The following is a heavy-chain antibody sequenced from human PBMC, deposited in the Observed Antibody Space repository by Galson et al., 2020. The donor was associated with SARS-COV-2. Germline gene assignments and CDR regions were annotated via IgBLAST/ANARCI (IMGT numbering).Heavy chain of an antibody. CDR1: GFIFSTYA. Sequence: GESLKISCATSGFIFSTYAMTWVRPAPRKGLEWVSSISENGLNTYHADSVKGRFTISRDNSKNTLDLQMNSLGAEDTAIYYCVQTAEWGRPSHFDYWGQGTLVTVSS. CDR2: ISENGLNT. V-gene: IGHV3-23*01. J-gene: IGHJ4*02. D-gene: IGHD3-3*01. CDR3: VQTAEWGRPSHFDY.